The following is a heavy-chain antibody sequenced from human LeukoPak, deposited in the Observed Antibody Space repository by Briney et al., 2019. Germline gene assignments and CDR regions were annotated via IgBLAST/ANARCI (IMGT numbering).Heavy chain of an antibody. CDR2: IYSGGTT. J-gene: IGHJ4*02. CDR3: ARDRKDRDHFDY. CDR1: GFTVSSCY. Sequence: GGSLRLTCAASGFTVSSCYMSWVRQAPWKGLEWVSVIYSGGTTYYADSVKGRFTISRDNSKNTLYLQMNSLRAEDTAVYYCARDRKDRDHFDYWGQGTLVTVSS. V-gene: IGHV3-53*01.